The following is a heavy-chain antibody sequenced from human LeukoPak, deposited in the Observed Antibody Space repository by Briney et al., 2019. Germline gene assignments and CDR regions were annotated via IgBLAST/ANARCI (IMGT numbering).Heavy chain of an antibody. V-gene: IGHV1-46*01. D-gene: IGHD3-10*01. Sequence: ASVKVSCKVSGYTLTELSMHWVRQAPGQGLEWMGIINPSGGSTSYAQKFQGRVTMTRDTSTSTVYMELSSLRSEDTAVYYCARDRSPSMTYYYGSGSTPPTNWFDPWGQGTLVTVSS. CDR2: INPSGGST. J-gene: IGHJ5*02. CDR1: GYTLTELS. CDR3: ARDRSPSMTYYYGSGSTPPTNWFDP.